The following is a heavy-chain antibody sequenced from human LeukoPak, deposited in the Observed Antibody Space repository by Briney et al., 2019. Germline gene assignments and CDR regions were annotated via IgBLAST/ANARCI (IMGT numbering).Heavy chain of an antibody. CDR3: ARQGAFDP. V-gene: IGHV4-4*02. CDR2: IYYSGST. D-gene: IGHD1-26*01. CDR1: GGSVTSTNW. J-gene: IGHJ5*02. Sequence: SGTLSLTCGVSGGSVTSTNWWTWVRQPPGKGLEWIGSIYYSGSTYYNPSLKSRVTISADTSKNQFSLKLSSVTAADTAVYYCARQGAFDPWGPGTLVTVSS.